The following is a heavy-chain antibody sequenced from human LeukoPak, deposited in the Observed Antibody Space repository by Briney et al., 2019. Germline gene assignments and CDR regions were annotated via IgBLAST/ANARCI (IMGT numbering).Heavy chain of an antibody. Sequence: SETLSLTCTVSSGAITRGSIYWSWIRQPVGKGLEWIGRVFTTGRVDMTGATNYNPSFEGRVSISVDTSRNHFSLKLSSVTAADTAVYYCARAKIFPAAVRTTSYDAYDLWGQGTTVIVSS. CDR2: VFTTGRVDMTGAT. CDR1: SGAITRGSIY. V-gene: IGHV4-61*02. D-gene: IGHD4-17*01. J-gene: IGHJ3*01. CDR3: ARAKIFPAAVRTTSYDAYDL.